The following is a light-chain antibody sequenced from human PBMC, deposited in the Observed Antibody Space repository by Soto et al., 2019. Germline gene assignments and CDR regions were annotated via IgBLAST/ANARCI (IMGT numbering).Light chain of an antibody. J-gene: IGLJ3*02. CDR3: VLYIGSGISV. CDR1: SGSVSISYY. CDR2: NTN. V-gene: IGLV8-61*01. Sequence: QAVVTQEPSFSVSPGGTVTLTCALSSGSVSISYYPSWYQQTPGQAPRTLICNTNTRSSGVPDRFSGSILGNKAALTITGAQADDEGDYYCVLYIGSGISVFGGGTKVTV.